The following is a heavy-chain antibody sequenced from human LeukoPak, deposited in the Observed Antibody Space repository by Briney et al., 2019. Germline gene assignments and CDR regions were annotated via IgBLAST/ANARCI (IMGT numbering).Heavy chain of an antibody. CDR3: AGQWAVANTRRFAI. CDR2: LHSTGTT. J-gene: IGHJ3*02. V-gene: IGHV4-38-2*02. CDR1: GNFISSGFY. Sequence: PSETLSLTCTVSGNFISSGFYWVWLRQTPGKGLQWIGSLHSTGTTYYNPSLAGRVTVSTDSSKNQLSLKLRSVTAADTAVYYCAGQWAVANTRRFAIWGQGSRVTVSS. D-gene: IGHD6-19*01.